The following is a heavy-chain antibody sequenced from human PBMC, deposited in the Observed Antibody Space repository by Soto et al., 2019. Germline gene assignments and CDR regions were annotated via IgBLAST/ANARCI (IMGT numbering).Heavy chain of an antibody. CDR3: ARAGWSGYYYGMDV. J-gene: IGHJ6*02. CDR2: ISYDGSNK. CDR1: GFTFSSYA. Sequence: VQLVESGGGVVQPGRSLRLSCAASGFTFSSYAMHWVRQAPGKGLEWVAVISYDGSNKYYADSVKGRFTISRDNSKNTLYLQMNSLRAEDTAVYYCARAGWSGYYYGMDVWGQGTTVTVSS. V-gene: IGHV3-30-3*01. D-gene: IGHD3-3*01.